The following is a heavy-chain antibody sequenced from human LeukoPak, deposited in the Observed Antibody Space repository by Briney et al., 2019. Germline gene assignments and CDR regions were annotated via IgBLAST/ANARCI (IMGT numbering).Heavy chain of an antibody. Sequence: PAGSLRLSCAASGFTFSSYEMNWVRQAPGKRLDWVSYISSSGSTIYYADSVKGRFTISRDNAKNSLYLQMNSLRAEDTAVYYCARGHPNRWFDPWGQGTLVTVSS. CDR2: ISSSGSTI. D-gene: IGHD4/OR15-4a*01. V-gene: IGHV3-48*03. CDR3: ARGHPNRWFDP. J-gene: IGHJ5*02. CDR1: GFTFSSYE.